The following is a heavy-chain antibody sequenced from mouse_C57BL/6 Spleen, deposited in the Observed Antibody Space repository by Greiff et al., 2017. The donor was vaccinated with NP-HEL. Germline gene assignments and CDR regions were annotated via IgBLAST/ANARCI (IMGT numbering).Heavy chain of an antibody. CDR2: ISSGSRTI. V-gene: IGHV5-17*01. J-gene: IGHJ2*01. CDR3: ARNYYGSSLDY. D-gene: IGHD1-1*01. Sequence: EVMLVESGGGLVKPGGSLKLSCAASGFTFSDYGMHWVRQAPEKGLEWVAYISSGSRTIYYADTVKGRFTISRDNAKNTLFLQMTSLRSEDTAMYYCARNYYGSSLDYWGQGTTLTVSS. CDR1: GFTFSDYG.